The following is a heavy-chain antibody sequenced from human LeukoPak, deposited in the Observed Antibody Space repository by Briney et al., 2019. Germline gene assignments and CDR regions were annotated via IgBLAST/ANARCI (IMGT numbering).Heavy chain of an antibody. Sequence: PSETLSLTCTVSGGSISSYYWSSIRQPPGKGLEWIGYIYYSGSTNYNPSLKSRVTISVDTSKNQFSLKLSSVTAADTAVYYCAREDCSGDGCYSFDYWGQGTLVTVFS. D-gene: IGHD2-15*01. V-gene: IGHV4-59*01. CDR2: IYYSGST. CDR3: AREDCSGDGCYSFDY. CDR1: GGSISSYY. J-gene: IGHJ4*02.